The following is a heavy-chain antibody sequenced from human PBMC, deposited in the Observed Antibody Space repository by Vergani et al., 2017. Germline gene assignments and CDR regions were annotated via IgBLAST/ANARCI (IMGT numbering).Heavy chain of an antibody. CDR1: GYSISSGYY. Sequence: QVQLQESGPGLVKPSETLSLTCTVSGYSISSGYYWGWIRQPPGKGLEWIGSIYHSGSTYYNPSLKSRVTISVDTSKNQFSLKLSSVTAADTAVYYCARDYRPYYYGSGSYGFDYWGQGTLVTVSS. J-gene: IGHJ4*02. D-gene: IGHD3-10*01. CDR2: IYHSGST. CDR3: ARDYRPYYYGSGSYGFDY. V-gene: IGHV4-38-2*02.